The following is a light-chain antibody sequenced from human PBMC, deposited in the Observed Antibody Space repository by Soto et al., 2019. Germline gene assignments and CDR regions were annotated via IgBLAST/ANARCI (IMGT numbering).Light chain of an antibody. CDR3: QLYGGSHMFS. Sequence: EIVLTQSPGTLSLSPGEGAALSCRTSQSISSSYLAWYQQKPGQAPRLLIYAASSRATGIPDRFSGSGPGTDFTLTIRRLEPEDFAVYYCQLYGGSHMFSFGQGTKLEIK. CDR1: QSISSSY. J-gene: IGKJ2*01. V-gene: IGKV3-20*01. CDR2: AAS.